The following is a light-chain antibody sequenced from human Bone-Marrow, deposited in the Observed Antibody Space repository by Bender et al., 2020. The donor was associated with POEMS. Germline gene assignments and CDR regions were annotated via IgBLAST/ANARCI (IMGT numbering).Light chain of an antibody. J-gene: IGLJ2*01. CDR3: CSYAGSSRYVV. V-gene: IGLV1-44*01. Sequence: QSVLTQPPSASGTPGQRVTISCSGGSSNIGAHAVNWYQHLPGTAPKLLIYSSHRRPSEVPDRFSGSRSGTSASLAISGLQSEDEADYYCCSYAGSSRYVVCGGGTKVTVL. CDR1: SSNIGAHA. CDR2: SSH.